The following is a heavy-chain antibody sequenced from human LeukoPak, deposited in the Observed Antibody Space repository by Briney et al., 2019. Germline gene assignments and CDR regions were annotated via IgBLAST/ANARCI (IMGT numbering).Heavy chain of an antibody. CDR1: GGSISTYY. CDR3: ARRGLYDSTGYYSFDY. CDR2: IYYSGIT. D-gene: IGHD3-22*01. J-gene: IGHJ4*02. V-gene: IGHV4-59*08. Sequence: PSETLSLTCTVSGGSISTYYWSWIRQPPGMGLEWIGYIYYSGITNYNPSLKSRVTISVDTSKNQFSLNLSSATAADTAVYYCARRGLYDSTGYYSFDYWGQGTLVTVSS.